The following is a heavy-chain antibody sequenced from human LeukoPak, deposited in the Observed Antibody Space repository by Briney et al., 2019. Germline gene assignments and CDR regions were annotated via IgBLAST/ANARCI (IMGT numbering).Heavy chain of an antibody. D-gene: IGHD3-10*01. V-gene: IGHV4-59*01. Sequence: SETLSLTCAVSGDSIGSYYWSWIRQPPGKELEWIGYIYYSGSAKYNPSLKSRVTISVDTSKNQFSLKLTSVTAADTAVYYCARGFGDWGLSWFDPWGQGTLVTVSS. CDR3: ARGFGDWGLSWFDP. CDR2: IYYSGSA. CDR1: GDSIGSYY. J-gene: IGHJ5*02.